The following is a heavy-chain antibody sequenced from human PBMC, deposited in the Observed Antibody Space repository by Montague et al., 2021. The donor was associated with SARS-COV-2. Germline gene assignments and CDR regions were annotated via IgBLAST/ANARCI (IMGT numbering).Heavy chain of an antibody. D-gene: IGHD3-16*01. Sequence: SETLSLTCNVSGGSISSSTYYWGWIRQPPGKGLEWIGNLYNGGTTYYSPSLKSRVTISVDTSKSHFSLNMASVTAADTAVYYCARTSKLRESSSGNYYYHAMDVWGQGTTVTVSS. CDR1: GGSISSSTYY. V-gene: IGHV4-39*02. CDR3: ARTSKLRESSSGNYYYHAMDV. CDR2: LYNGGTT. J-gene: IGHJ6*02.